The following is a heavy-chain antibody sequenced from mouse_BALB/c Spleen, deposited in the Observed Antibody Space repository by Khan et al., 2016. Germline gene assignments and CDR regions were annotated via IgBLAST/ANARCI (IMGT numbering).Heavy chain of an antibody. V-gene: IGHV9-3-1*01. D-gene: IGHD1-1*01. J-gene: IGHJ1*01. CDR1: GYTFTNYG. Sequence: QIQLVQSGPELKKPGKTVKISCKASGYTFTNYGMNWVKQAPGKGLKWMGWINTYSGESTYADDFKGRFAFSLETSANTAYLQSKNRKKEDTATYFCARYRYYYGSSRYFDVWGAGTTVTVSS. CDR3: ARYRYYYGSSRYFDV. CDR2: INTYSGES.